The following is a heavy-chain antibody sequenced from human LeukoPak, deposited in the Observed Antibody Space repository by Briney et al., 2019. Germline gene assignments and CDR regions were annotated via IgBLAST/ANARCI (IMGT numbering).Heavy chain of an antibody. V-gene: IGHV3-33*08. Sequence: GGSLRLSCAASGFTFSSYAMSCVRQAPGKGLEWVAVIWYDGSNKNYADSVKGRFTISRDNSKNTLYLQMNSLRAEDTAVYYCARVADYSNSAHADYWGQGTLVTVSS. J-gene: IGHJ4*02. D-gene: IGHD4-11*01. CDR2: IWYDGSNK. CDR3: ARVADYSNSAHADY. CDR1: GFTFSSYA.